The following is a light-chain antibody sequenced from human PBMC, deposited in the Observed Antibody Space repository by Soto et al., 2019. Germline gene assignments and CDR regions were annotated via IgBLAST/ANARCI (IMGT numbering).Light chain of an antibody. CDR3: CSNGGASTTYV. J-gene: IGLJ1*01. CDR2: EVN. Sequence: QSALTQPASVSGSPGKSITLSCTGTSSDVGNYNLVSWYQQHPGKAPKLMIYEVNKRPSRVSNRFSGSKSGNTASLTISGLQAEDEADYYCCSNGGASTTYVFGTGTKLTVL. V-gene: IGLV2-23*02. CDR1: SSDVGNYNL.